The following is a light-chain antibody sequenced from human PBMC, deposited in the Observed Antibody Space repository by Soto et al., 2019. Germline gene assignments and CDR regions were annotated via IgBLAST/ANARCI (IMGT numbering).Light chain of an antibody. CDR2: GAS. J-gene: IGKJ4*01. V-gene: IGKV1-39*01. CDR3: QQSHSIPLT. Sequence: DIQMTQSPSSLSASVGDRVTITCRASQSISRDLKWYQQKPGKAPKVLIYGASSLQSGVPSRFSGSGFGTDFTLTISSLQPEDFATYYCQQSHSIPLTFGGGTKVEIK. CDR1: QSISRD.